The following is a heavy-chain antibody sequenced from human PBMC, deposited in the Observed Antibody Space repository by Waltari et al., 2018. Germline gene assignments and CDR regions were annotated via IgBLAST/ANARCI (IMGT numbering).Heavy chain of an antibody. Sequence: QVYLQESGPGLVEPSQTLSLTCRVFGVSVSSGCFYWTWIRQPAGKGLEWVGYSILGRTNYNPSLKSRVNISVDTSKNQFSLNLSSVTAADTAVYFCAASTVFGVVVDYWGQGTPVTVSS. J-gene: IGHJ4*02. CDR3: AASTVFGVVVDY. CDR1: GVSVSSGCFY. D-gene: IGHD3-3*01. CDR2: SILGRT. V-gene: IGHV4-61*09.